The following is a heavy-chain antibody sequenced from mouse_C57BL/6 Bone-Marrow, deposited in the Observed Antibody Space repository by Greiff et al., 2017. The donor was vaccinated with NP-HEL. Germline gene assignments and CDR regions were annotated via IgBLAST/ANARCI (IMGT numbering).Heavy chain of an antibody. V-gene: IGHV1-54*01. J-gene: IGHJ4*01. CDR1: GYAFTNYL. CDR2: INPGSGGT. Sequence: QVQLQQSGAELVRPGTSVKVSCKASGYAFTNYLIEWVKQRPGQGLEWIGVINPGSGGTNYNEKFKGKATLTADKSSSTAYMQLSSLTSEDSAVYFCARGGVYYAMDYWGQGTSVTVSS. CDR3: ARGGVYYAMDY.